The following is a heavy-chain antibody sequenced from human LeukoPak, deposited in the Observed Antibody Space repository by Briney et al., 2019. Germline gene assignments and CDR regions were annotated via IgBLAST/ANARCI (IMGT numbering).Heavy chain of an antibody. Sequence: SETLSPTCTVSGGSISSYYWSWIRQPAGKGLEWIGRIYTSGCTNYNPSLKSRVTMSVDTSKNQFSLKLSSVTAADTAVYYCARVMYSSGWYRVWFDPWGQGTLVTVSS. CDR3: ARVMYSSGWYRVWFDP. D-gene: IGHD6-19*01. CDR2: IYTSGCT. J-gene: IGHJ5*02. V-gene: IGHV4-4*07. CDR1: GGSISSYY.